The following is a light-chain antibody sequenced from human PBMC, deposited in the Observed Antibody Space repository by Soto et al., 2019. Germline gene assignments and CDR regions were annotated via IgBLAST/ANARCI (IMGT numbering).Light chain of an antibody. CDR2: DAS. J-gene: IGKJ1*01. CDR3: QQYSSSLWT. V-gene: IGKV3D-20*01. CDR1: QSVSSSY. Sequence: IVLTQSPGTVSLSPGERATLSCRASQSVSSSYLAWYQQKPGLAPRLLMFDASSRANGIPDRFRGSGSGTGFTLTISSLEPEDFAVYYCQQYSSSLWTFGQGTKVDIK.